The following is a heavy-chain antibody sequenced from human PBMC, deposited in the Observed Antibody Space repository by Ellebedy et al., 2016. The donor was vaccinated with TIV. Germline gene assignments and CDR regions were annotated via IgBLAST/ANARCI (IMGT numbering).Heavy chain of an antibody. D-gene: IGHD1-1*01. J-gene: IGHJ4*01. CDR3: AREIPAGTTLFDH. CDR2: ISGSSHYI. CDR1: GFTFTPYT. Sequence: GESLKISCAASGFTFTPYTINWVRQAPGKGLQWVSSISGSSHYILYADSVRGRFTISRDNAKNSLYLQMNSLRVEDTAVYYCAREIPAGTTLFDHWGHGTLVTVSS. V-gene: IGHV3-21*04.